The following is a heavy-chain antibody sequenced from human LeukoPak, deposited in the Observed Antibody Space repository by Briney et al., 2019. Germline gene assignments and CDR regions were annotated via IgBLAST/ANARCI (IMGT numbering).Heavy chain of an antibody. D-gene: IGHD4-17*01. J-gene: IGHJ4*02. CDR3: ARVNDYGDYGSFDY. V-gene: IGHV4-59*12. Sequence: PSETLSLTCTVSGGSISSYYWSWIRQPPGKGLEWIGYIYYSGSTNYNPSLKSRVTISVDTSKNQFSLKLSSVTAADTAVYYCARVNDYGDYGSFDYWGQGTLVTVSS. CDR1: GGSISSYY. CDR2: IYYSGST.